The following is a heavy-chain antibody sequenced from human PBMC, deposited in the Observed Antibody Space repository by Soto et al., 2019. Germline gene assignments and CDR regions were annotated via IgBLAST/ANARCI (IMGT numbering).Heavy chain of an antibody. J-gene: IGHJ6*02. V-gene: IGHV3-48*02. CDR3: ARPGEGALFYYAMDV. CDR1: GFTFIDYS. CDR2: ISGRGDAI. D-gene: IGHD3-16*01. Sequence: GGSLRLSCAASGFTFIDYSMNWVRQAPGKGLEWISFISGRGDAIYYADSLKGRFIVSRDNAKNSLYLQMNSLSDDDTAVYYCARPGEGALFYYAMDVWGQGTTVTVSS.